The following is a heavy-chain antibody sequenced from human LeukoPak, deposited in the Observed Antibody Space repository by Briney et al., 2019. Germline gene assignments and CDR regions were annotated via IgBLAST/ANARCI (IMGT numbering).Heavy chain of an antibody. D-gene: IGHD6-19*01. CDR3: ARERVVAVAGAYYYYGMDV. CDR1: GFTFKNYK. CDR2: ISSSSTYI. Sequence: GGSLRLSWAASGFTFKNYKMNWVRQAPGKGLEWVSSISSSSTYIYYADFLKGRFNISRDNDRNPLFLQINSLRAEDTAVYYCARERVVAVAGAYYYYGMDVWGPGTTVTVSS. J-gene: IGHJ6*02. V-gene: IGHV3-21*01.